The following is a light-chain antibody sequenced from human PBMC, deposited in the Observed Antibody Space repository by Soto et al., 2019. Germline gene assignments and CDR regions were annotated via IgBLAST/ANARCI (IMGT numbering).Light chain of an antibody. CDR2: DAS. V-gene: IGKV3-11*01. CDR1: QSVGSY. CDR3: QQRSNWQVT. Sequence: EIVLTQSPATLSLSPGETATLSCRASQSVGSYLAWYQQKPGQAPTLLIYDASNRATGIPARFSGSGSGTDFTLTIGSLEPEDFAVYYCQQRSNWQVTFGPGTKVDVK. J-gene: IGKJ3*01.